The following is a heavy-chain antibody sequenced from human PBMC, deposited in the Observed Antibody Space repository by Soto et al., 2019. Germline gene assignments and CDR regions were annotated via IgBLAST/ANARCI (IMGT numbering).Heavy chain of an antibody. CDR3: AREAARPDY. CDR2: ITSDGTYA. Sequence: SLGLSCALSGFPFSDYYLSWIRQAPGKGLEWVSFITSDGTYANYADSVKGRFTISRDNAKKLLFLQMNSLRAEDTAVYYCAREAARPDYWGQGTRVTVSS. J-gene: IGHJ4*02. CDR1: GFPFSDYY. V-gene: IGHV3-11*06. D-gene: IGHD6-6*01.